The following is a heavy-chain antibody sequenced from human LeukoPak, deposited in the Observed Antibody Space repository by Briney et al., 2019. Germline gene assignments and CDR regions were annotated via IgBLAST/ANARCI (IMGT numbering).Heavy chain of an antibody. Sequence: SETLSLTCTVSGGSISSGNYYWTWIRQPAGKGLEWIGRIYISESANYNSSLKSRVTILVDTSKNQFSLKLSSETAADTAMYYCARSRERVCTNPPCYVDLQATWGQGTLVTVSP. CDR2: IYISESA. V-gene: IGHV4-61*02. D-gene: IGHD2-8*01. J-gene: IGHJ4*02. CDR3: ARSRERVCTNPPCYVDLQAT. CDR1: GGSISSGNYY.